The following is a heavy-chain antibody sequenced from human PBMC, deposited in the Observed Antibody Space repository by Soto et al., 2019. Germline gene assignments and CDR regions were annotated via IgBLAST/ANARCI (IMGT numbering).Heavy chain of an antibody. CDR3: AKDGSGGLDYFDY. CDR1: GFTFDDYA. CDR2: ISWNSGSI. V-gene: IGHV3-9*01. J-gene: IGHJ4*02. Sequence: GGSLRLSCAASGFTFDDYAMHWVRQAPGKGLEWVSGISWNSGSIGYADSVKGRFTISRDNAKNSLYLQMNSLRAEDTALYYCAKDGSGGLDYFDYWGQGTLVTVSS. D-gene: IGHD1-26*01.